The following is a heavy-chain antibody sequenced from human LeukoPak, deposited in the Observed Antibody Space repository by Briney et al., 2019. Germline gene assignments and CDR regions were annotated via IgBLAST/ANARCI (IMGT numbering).Heavy chain of an antibody. CDR2: IYHTGDT. Sequence: SQTLSLTCTVSGGSVSSGDYYCSWIRQPPGKGPEWIGYIYHTGDTYYNPSLKSRATISVDTAKNQFSLRLSFVTATDTAVYFCAGDQGDYGDYGWFDPWGQGTQVTVSS. CDR3: AGDQGDYGDYGWFDP. V-gene: IGHV4-30-4*01. CDR1: GGSVSSGDYY. D-gene: IGHD4-17*01. J-gene: IGHJ5*02.